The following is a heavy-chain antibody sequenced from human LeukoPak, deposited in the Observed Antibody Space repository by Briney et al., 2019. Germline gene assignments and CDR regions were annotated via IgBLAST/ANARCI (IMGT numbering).Heavy chain of an antibody. D-gene: IGHD6-6*01. CDR3: ARQTAARPYYFDY. J-gene: IGHJ4*02. CDR1: GGSISSFY. Sequence: PSETLSLACTVSGGSISSFYWSWIRQPAGKGLEWIGRIYTSGSTKYNPSLKSRVTMSVDTSKNQFSLKLSSVTAADTAVYYCARQTAARPYYFDYWGQGTLVIVSS. CDR2: IYTSGST. V-gene: IGHV4-4*07.